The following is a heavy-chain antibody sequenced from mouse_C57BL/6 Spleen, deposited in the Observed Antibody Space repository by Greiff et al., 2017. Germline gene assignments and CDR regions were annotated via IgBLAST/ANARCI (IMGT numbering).Heavy chain of an antibody. CDR2: INPSSGYT. CDR1: GYTFTSYT. Sequence: VQLQQSGAELARPGASVKMSCKASGYTFTSYTMHWVNQRPGQGLEWIGYINPSSGYTKYNQKFKDKATLTADKSSSTAYMQLSGLTSEDSAVYYCARRGAPITTVVDPYAMDDWGQGTSVTVSS. D-gene: IGHD1-1*01. CDR3: ARRGAPITTVVDPYAMDD. J-gene: IGHJ4*01. V-gene: IGHV1-4*01.